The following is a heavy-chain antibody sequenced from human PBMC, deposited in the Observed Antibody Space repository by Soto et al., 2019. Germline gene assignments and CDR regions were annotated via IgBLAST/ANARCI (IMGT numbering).Heavy chain of an antibody. CDR1: GFIFSNNW. J-gene: IGHJ6*02. CDR3: AKEEVPSYFGYYYGMDV. V-gene: IGHV3-7*01. D-gene: IGHD1-26*01. Sequence: PGGSLRLSCAASGFIFSNNWMNWVRQAPGKGLEWVANIKQDGSEKHYVDSVKGRFTISRDNAQNSVDLQMNSLRAEDTAVYYCAKEEVPSYFGYYYGMDVWGQGTTVTVSS. CDR2: IKQDGSEK.